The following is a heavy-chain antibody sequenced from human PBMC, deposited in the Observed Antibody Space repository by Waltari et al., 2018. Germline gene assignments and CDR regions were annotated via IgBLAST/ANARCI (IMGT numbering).Heavy chain of an antibody. CDR3: ARHHRDVLLWFGELSNFDY. CDR1: GGSISSSSYY. CDR2: IYYSGST. Sequence: QLQLQESGPGLVKPSETLSLTCTVSGGSISSSSYYWGWIRQPPGKGLEWIGSIYYSGSTYYNPSLKSRVTISVDTSKNQFSLKLSSVTAADTAVYYCARHHRDVLLWFGELSNFDYWGQGTLVTVSS. J-gene: IGHJ4*02. V-gene: IGHV4-39*01. D-gene: IGHD3-10*01.